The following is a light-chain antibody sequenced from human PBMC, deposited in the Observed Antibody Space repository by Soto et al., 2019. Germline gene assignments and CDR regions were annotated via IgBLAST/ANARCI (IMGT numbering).Light chain of an antibody. CDR2: SAS. CDR3: MQALQTPLT. Sequence: DIQVTQSPPSLSASVGDRVTITCRASQGISNYLAWYQQKPGKVPQLLIYSASILQSGVPSRFSGSGSGTDFTLKISRVEAEDVGVYYCMQALQTPLTFGQGTRLEIK. CDR1: QGISNY. V-gene: IGKV1-27*01. J-gene: IGKJ5*01.